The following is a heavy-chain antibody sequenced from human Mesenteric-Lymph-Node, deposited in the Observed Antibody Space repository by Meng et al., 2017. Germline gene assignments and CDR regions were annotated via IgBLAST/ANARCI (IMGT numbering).Heavy chain of an antibody. J-gene: IGHJ4*02. Sequence: GGSLRLSCAGSGFTFSDAWMSWVRQVPGKGLEWVGRIKSKIGGGTTDYASPVKGRFSISRDDSKDMLFLQMNSLKTDDTAVYYCATEGGYDLVHWGQGTLVTVSS. D-gene: IGHD5-12*01. CDR1: GFTFSDAW. V-gene: IGHV3-15*01. CDR2: IKSKIGGGTT. CDR3: ATEGGYDLVH.